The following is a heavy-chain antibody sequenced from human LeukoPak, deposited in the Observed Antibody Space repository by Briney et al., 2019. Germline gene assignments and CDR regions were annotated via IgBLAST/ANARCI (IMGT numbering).Heavy chain of an antibody. CDR2: ISSSSSYI. V-gene: IGHV3-21*01. D-gene: IGHD2-15*01. Sequence: PGGSLRLSCAASGVTFSSYSMNWVRQAPGKGLEWVSSISSSSSYIYYADSVKGRFTISRDNAKNSLYLQMNSLRAEDMAVYYCARVVGYCSGGSCYYYYYYGMDVWGQGTTVTVSS. CDR1: GVTFSSYS. J-gene: IGHJ6*02. CDR3: ARVVGYCSGGSCYYYYYYGMDV.